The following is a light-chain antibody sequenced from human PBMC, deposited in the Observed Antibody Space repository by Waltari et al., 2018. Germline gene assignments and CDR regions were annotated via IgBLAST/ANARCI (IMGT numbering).Light chain of an antibody. J-gene: IGLJ3*02. Sequence: QSVLTLPPSVSAAPGQRVSISCSGSATHLGNNSVSWHQHFPGTAPKLLIYDNDKRPSGIPDRFSGSKSGTSATLGITGLQTGDEADYYCGTWDTSLSAGWVFGGGTKLTVL. CDR3: GTWDTSLSAGWV. CDR2: DND. CDR1: ATHLGNNS. V-gene: IGLV1-51*01.